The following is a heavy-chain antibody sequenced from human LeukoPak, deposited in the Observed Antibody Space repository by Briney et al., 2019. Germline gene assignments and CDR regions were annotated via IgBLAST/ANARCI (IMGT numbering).Heavy chain of an antibody. Sequence: GRSLRLSCAASGFTFSYSSMNWVRQAPGKGLEWISYISSSSSTIYYADSVKGRFTIYRDNAKNSLYLQMNSLRDEDTAVYYCARDPSTYYGIYYFDYWGQGTVVTVSS. CDR1: GFTFSYSS. V-gene: IGHV3-48*02. D-gene: IGHD4-17*01. J-gene: IGHJ4*02. CDR3: ARDPSTYYGIYYFDY. CDR2: ISSSSSTI.